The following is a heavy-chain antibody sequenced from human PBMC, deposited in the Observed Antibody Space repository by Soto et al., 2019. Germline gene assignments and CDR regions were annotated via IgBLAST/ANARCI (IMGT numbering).Heavy chain of an antibody. CDR3: ARRYGWLYFDY. CDR1: GGSISSYF. CDR2: IFYSGST. J-gene: IGHJ4*02. V-gene: IGHV4-39*01. D-gene: IGHD6-19*01. Sequence: PSETLSLTCTVSGGSISSYFWGWIRQPPGKGLEWIGTIFYSGSTYYNPSLKSRVTISVDTSKNQFSLRLISVTAADTALYYCARRYGWLYFDYWGQGSLVTVSS.